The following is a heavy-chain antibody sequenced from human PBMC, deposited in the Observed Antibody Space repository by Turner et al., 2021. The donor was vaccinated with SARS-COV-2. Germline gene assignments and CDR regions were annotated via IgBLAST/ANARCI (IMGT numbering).Heavy chain of an antibody. CDR3: AREGAWGDGYPNDY. J-gene: IGHJ4*02. CDR1: GFTFSSCG. V-gene: IGHV3-30-3*01. Sequence: QVQLVESGGGVVPPGRSLRLSSAASGFTFSSCGMHWVRQAPGKGLEWVAVISYDGSSKYYADSVKGRFTISRDNSKNTLYLQMNSLRAEDTAVYYCAREGAWGDGYPNDYWGQGTLVTVSS. D-gene: IGHD5-12*01. CDR2: ISYDGSSK.